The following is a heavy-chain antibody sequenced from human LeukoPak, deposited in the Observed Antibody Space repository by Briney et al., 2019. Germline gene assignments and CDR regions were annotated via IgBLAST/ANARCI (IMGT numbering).Heavy chain of an antibody. Sequence: PSETLSLTCTVSGGSISSSSYYWGWIRQPPGKGLEWIGSIYYSGSTYYNPSLKSRVTISVDTSKNQFSLKPSSVTAADTAVYYCARDLGYVGGRVDYWGQGTLVTVSS. J-gene: IGHJ4*02. V-gene: IGHV4-39*07. CDR3: ARDLGYVGGRVDY. CDR1: GGSISSSSYY. D-gene: IGHD2-15*01. CDR2: IYYSGST.